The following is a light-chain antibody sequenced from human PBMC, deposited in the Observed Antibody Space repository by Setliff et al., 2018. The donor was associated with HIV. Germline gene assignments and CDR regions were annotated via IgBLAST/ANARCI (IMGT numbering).Light chain of an antibody. Sequence: QSALTQPASVSGSPGQSITISCTGTSSDVGTYNFVSWYQQHPGKAPKLMIYDVSYRPSGVSNRFSGSKSGNTASLTISGLQAEDEADYYCSSYTSSTPLYVFGNGTKVTVL. CDR1: SSDVGTYNF. V-gene: IGLV2-14*03. CDR2: DVS. J-gene: IGLJ1*01. CDR3: SSYTSSTPLYV.